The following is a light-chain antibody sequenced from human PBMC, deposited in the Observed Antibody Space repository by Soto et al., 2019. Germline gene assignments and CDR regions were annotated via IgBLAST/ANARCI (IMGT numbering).Light chain of an antibody. J-gene: IGKJ3*01. CDR2: DAS. CDR3: QKCDYLPI. CDR1: HDITSY. V-gene: IGKV1-33*01. Sequence: DIQMTQSPSSLSASVGDRVTITCQASHDITSYLNWYQHKPGKAPKLLNYDASILEAGVPSRFSGSGSGTHFTFTISSLQPEDVATYYCQKCDYLPIFGPGTTVDF.